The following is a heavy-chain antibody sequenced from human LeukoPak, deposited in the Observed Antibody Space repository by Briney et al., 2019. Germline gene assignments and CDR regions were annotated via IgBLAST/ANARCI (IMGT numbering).Heavy chain of an antibody. CDR1: GFSFNNYA. V-gene: IGHV3-23*01. J-gene: IGHJ4*02. Sequence: GGSLRLSCVASGFSFNNYAMNWVRQAPGKGLEGVSLIIGSSGSTFYADSVKGRFTISRDKSKNTLYLQMNSLRAEDTAVYYCAKGAYDYIEIAYFDYWGQGSLVIVSS. CDR3: AKGAYDYIEIAYFDY. CDR2: IIGSSGST. D-gene: IGHD5-12*01.